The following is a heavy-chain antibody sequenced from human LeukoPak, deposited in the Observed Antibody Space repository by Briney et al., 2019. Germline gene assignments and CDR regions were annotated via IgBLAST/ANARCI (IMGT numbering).Heavy chain of an antibody. V-gene: IGHV3-23*01. J-gene: IGHJ4*02. CDR1: GFTFNNYT. CDR2: ISGSGGST. CDR3: AKENWGRGERDFDY. Sequence: GGSLRLSCAASGFTFNNYTMSWVRQAPGKGLEWVSTISGSGGSTYYADSVKGRFTISRDYSKNTLNLQMNSLRAEDTAVYYCAKENWGRGERDFDYWGQGTLVTVSS. D-gene: IGHD3-16*01.